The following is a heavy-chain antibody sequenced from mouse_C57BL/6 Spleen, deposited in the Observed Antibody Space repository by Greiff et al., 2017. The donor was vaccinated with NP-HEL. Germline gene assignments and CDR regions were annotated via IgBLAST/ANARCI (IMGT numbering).Heavy chain of an antibody. CDR2: IHPNSGST. V-gene: IGHV1-64*01. Sequence: QVQLQQPGAELVKPGASVKLSCKASGYTFTSYWMHWVKQRPGQGLEWIGMIHPNSGSTNYNEKFKSKATLTVDKSSSTAYMQLSSLTSEDSAVYYCARGGAYYGSSYWYFDVWGTGTTVTVSS. D-gene: IGHD1-1*01. CDR1: GYTFTSYW. J-gene: IGHJ1*03. CDR3: ARGGAYYGSSYWYFDV.